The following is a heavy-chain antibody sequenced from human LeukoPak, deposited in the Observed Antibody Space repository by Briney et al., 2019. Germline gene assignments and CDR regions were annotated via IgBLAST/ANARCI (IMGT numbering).Heavy chain of an antibody. J-gene: IGHJ4*02. Sequence: ASVKVSCKASGGTFSSYAISWVRQAPGQGLEWMGGIIPIFGTANYAQKFLGRVTITADESTSTAYMELSSLRSEDTAVYYCARLDVSGGSYYFDYWGQGTLVTVSS. CDR2: IIPIFGTA. CDR1: GGTFSSYA. V-gene: IGHV1-69*13. D-gene: IGHD1-26*01. CDR3: ARLDVSGGSYYFDY.